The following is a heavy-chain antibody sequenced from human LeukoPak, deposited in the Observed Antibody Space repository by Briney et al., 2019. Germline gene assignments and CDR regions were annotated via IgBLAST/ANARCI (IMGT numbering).Heavy chain of an antibody. CDR3: ARGTYYYDSSGYDY. Sequence: ASVKVSCKASGYTFTSYGISWVRQAPGQGLEWMGWISAYNGNTNYAQKLQGRVTMTTDTSTSTAYVELRSLRSDDTAVYYCARGTYYYDSSGYDYWGQGTLVTVFS. V-gene: IGHV1-18*01. D-gene: IGHD3-22*01. J-gene: IGHJ4*02. CDR1: GYTFTSYG. CDR2: ISAYNGNT.